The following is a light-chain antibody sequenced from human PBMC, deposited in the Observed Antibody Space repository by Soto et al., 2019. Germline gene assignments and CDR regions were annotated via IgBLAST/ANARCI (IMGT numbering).Light chain of an antibody. V-gene: IGKV1-5*01. CDR3: HQRQSWPRT. Sequence: DIPTTQSPSTLSSTVVDRYTITCGASQSISSWLAWYQQKPGKAPKLLIYDASSLESGVPSRFSGSGSGTEFTLTISDVQPEDFALYYCHQRQSWPRTFGQGTKVDIK. CDR1: QSISSW. CDR2: DAS. J-gene: IGKJ1*01.